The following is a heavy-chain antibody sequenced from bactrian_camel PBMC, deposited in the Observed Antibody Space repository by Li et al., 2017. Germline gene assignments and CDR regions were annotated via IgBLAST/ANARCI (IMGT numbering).Heavy chain of an antibody. CDR3: ATGRPLSPGYRAITPDDFGY. V-gene: IGHV3S53*01. D-gene: IGHD1*01. CDR1: GYTLPMN. Sequence: VQLVESGGDSVQAGESLRLSCVASGYTLPMNMGWFRRLPGQEREGVAAIAGDGRTDYADSVKGRFTISRDGAKNTVYLQMNSLKPEDTAVYYCATGRPLSPGYRAITPDDFGYRGQGTQVTVS. J-gene: IGHJ6*01. CDR2: IAGDGRT.